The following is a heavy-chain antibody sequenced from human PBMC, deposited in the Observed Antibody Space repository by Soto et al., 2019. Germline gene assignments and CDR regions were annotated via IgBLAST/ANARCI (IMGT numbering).Heavy chain of an antibody. D-gene: IGHD6-19*01. CDR3: ARRAGVAVTGSLDNWLDP. J-gene: IGHJ5*02. V-gene: IGHV4-59*01. CDR1: GDSITSYN. Sequence: SETLSLTCTVSGDSITSYNWNWLRQPPGKALEWIGYVYSSGSTNYNPYLKSRVTISVDTSRNQFSLKVNSVTAADTAVYYCARRAGVAVTGSLDNWLDPWAQGILVTVTS. CDR2: VYSSGST.